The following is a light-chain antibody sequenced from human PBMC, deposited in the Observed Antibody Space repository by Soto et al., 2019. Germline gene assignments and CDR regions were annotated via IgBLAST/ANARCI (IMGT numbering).Light chain of an antibody. CDR3: QQYNSYSS. J-gene: IGKJ1*01. CDR2: DAS. V-gene: IGKV1-5*01. CDR1: QSSSSW. Sequence: DIQMTQSPSTLSASVGDRVTITCRASQSSSSWLAWYQQKPGKAPKLLIYDASSLESGVPSRFSGSGSGTESTLIISSLQPDDFATYYCQQYNSYSSFGQGTKVEIK.